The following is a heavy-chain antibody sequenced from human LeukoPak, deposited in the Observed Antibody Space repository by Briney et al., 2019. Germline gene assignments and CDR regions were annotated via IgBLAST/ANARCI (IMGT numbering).Heavy chain of an antibody. Sequence: SQTLSLTCAISGDSVSANSATWNWIRQSPSRGLEWLGRTYYRSKWYRDCAVSVKSRITINPDSSKNHFSLQLNSVTPEDTALYYCARDSDAFDIWGQGTMVTVSS. CDR3: ARDSDAFDI. CDR2: TYYRSKWYR. J-gene: IGHJ3*02. CDR1: GDSVSANSAT. V-gene: IGHV6-1*01.